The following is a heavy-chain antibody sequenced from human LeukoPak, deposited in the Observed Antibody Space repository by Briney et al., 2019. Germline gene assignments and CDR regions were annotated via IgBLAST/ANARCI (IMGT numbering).Heavy chain of an antibody. V-gene: IGHV4-31*03. D-gene: IGHD2-15*01. CDR1: GGSISSGGYY. CDR3: ARGGGLDAFDI. CDR2: IYYSGST. Sequence: SETLSLTCTVSGGSISSGGYYWSWIRQHPGKGLEWIGHIYYSGSTYYNPSLKSRVTISVDTSKNQFSLKLSSVTAADTAVYYCARGGGLDAFDIWGQGTMVTVSS. J-gene: IGHJ3*02.